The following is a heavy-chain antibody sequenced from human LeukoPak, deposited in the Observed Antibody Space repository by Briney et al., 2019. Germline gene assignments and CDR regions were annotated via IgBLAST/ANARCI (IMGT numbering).Heavy chain of an antibody. V-gene: IGHV1-18*01. Sequence: ASVKVSCKASDYTFTNYGISWVRQAPGQGLEWMGWISAYNGETNYAQKFQGRLTLTTDTSTSTAYMELRSLRSDDTAIYYCARASAQWSDYWGQGTLVTVSS. J-gene: IGHJ4*02. CDR2: ISAYNGET. CDR3: ARASAQWSDY. D-gene: IGHD2-15*01. CDR1: DYTFTNYG.